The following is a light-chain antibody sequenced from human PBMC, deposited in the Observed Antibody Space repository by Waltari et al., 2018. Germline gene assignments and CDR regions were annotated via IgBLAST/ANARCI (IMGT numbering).Light chain of an antibody. CDR1: QSVSSY. CDR3: QQYNDRRT. Sequence: EIVTTQSLALLSVSPGEGATLSCRTSQSVSSYVAWYQQNPVQAPRHLIYSASTRATGIPARFSGSGSGTEFTLTISSLQSEDFAVYYWQQYNDRRTFGQGTKVEI. V-gene: IGKV3-15*01. J-gene: IGKJ1*01. CDR2: SAS.